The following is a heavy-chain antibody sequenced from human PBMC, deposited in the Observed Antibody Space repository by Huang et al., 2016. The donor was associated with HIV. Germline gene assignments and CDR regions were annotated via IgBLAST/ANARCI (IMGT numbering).Heavy chain of an antibody. CDR2: SNTKTGNP. J-gene: IGHJ4*02. CDR1: GYTFTNYA. V-gene: IGHV7-4-1*02. CDR3: ARGFSSRPNSDY. Sequence: QAQLVQSGSELKKPGASVKGSCKAYGYTFTNYAMNWVQQALGEGLEWMGESNTKTGNPAYSQGFTGRFNFSLDASVSTAYLQISGLKAEDTAMCYCARGFSSRPNSDYWGQGTLVTVSS. D-gene: IGHD6-13*01.